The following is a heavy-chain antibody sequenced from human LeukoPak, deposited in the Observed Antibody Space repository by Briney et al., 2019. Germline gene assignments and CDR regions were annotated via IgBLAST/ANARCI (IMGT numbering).Heavy chain of an antibody. CDR2: IYTSGST. CDR1: GGSISSYY. V-gene: IGHV4-4*07. D-gene: IGHD3-10*01. J-gene: IGHJ4*02. Sequence: SETLSLTCTVSGGSISSYYWSWIRQPAGKGLEWIGRIYTSGSTNYNPSLKSRVTMSADTSKNQFSLKLKSVTAADTAVYYCARDEYYYGSGSYRYDYWGQGTLVTVSS. CDR3: ARDEYYYGSGSYRYDY.